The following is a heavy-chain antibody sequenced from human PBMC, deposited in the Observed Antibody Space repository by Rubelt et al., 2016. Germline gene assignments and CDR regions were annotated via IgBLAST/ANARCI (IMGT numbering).Heavy chain of an antibody. CDR2: VRFDGTRT. D-gene: IGHD6-25*01. CDR3: ARCGPDYYYYGMDV. V-gene: IGHV3-30*03. J-gene: IGHJ6*02. Sequence: QAPGKGLEWVAVVRFDGTRTYYADSVRGRFTMSRDNSRSTLYLQMNSLRAEDTAVYYCARCGPDYYYYGMDVWGQGTTVTVSS.